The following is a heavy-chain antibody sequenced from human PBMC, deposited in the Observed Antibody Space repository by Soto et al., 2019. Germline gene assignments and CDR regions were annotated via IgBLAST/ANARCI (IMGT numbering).Heavy chain of an antibody. Sequence: EVQLVESGGGWVQPGRSLRLSCAVSGFTFDDYAMHWVRQAPGEGLEWVSGISWNSGAIGYADSVKGRFTVLRDNAKITLYLQMNSLRTEDTALYYCAKAMGPDWLARLDCWGQGTLVTVSS. V-gene: IGHV3-9*01. J-gene: IGHJ4*02. CDR1: GFTFDDYA. CDR2: ISWNSGAI. D-gene: IGHD3-9*01. CDR3: AKAMGPDWLARLDC.